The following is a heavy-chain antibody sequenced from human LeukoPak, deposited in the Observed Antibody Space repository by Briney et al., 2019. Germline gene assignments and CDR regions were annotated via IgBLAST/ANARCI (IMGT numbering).Heavy chain of an antibody. V-gene: IGHV3-23*01. D-gene: IGHD4-17*01. CDR1: GFTFSSYG. J-gene: IGHJ4*02. CDR3: ARNGRRTTVTSDV. Sequence: GGSLRLSCVASGFTFSSYGMSWVRQAPGKGLEWVSAIVGSGGSTNYADSVKGRFTISRDNSKNTLYLQMNSLRDEDTALYYCARNGRRTTVTSDVWGQGTLVTVSS. CDR2: IVGSGGST.